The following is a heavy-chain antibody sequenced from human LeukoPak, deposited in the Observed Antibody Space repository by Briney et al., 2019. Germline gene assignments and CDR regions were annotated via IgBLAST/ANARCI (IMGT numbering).Heavy chain of an antibody. CDR2: INHSGST. CDR1: GVSFSGYY. CDR3: ARGSAAGISY. D-gene: IGHD6-13*01. Sequence: PSETLSLTCAVYGVSFSGYYWSWIRQPPGKGLEWIGEINHSGSTNYNPSLKSRVTISVDTSKNQFSLKLSSVTAADTAVYYCARGSAAGISYWGQGTLVTVSS. J-gene: IGHJ4*02. V-gene: IGHV4-34*01.